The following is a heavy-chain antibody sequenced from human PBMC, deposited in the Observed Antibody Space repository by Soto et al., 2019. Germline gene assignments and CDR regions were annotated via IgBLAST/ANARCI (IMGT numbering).Heavy chain of an antibody. Sequence: ASVKVSCKASGYTFTGYYMHWVRQAPGQGLEWMGWINPNSGGTNYAQKFQGRVTMTRDTSISTAYMELSRLRSDDTAVYYCARWGVAVAGHFDYWGQGTLVTVSS. J-gene: IGHJ4*02. CDR3: ARWGVAVAGHFDY. V-gene: IGHV1-2*02. CDR2: INPNSGGT. CDR1: GYTFTGYY. D-gene: IGHD6-19*01.